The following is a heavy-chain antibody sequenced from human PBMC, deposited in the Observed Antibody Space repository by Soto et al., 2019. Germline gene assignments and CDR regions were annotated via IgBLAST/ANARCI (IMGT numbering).Heavy chain of an antibody. J-gene: IGHJ4*02. Sequence: GGSLRLSCAASGFTFSSYAMSWVRQAPGKGLEWVSAISGSGGSTYYADSVKGRFTISRDNSKNTLYLQMNSLRAEDTAVYYCAKDKGIVVVNAIDYWGQGTLVTVSS. CDR1: GFTFSSYA. CDR2: ISGSGGST. CDR3: AKDKGIVVVNAIDY. V-gene: IGHV3-23*01. D-gene: IGHD2-21*01.